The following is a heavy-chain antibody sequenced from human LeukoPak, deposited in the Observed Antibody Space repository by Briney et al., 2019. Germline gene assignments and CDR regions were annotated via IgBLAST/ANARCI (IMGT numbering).Heavy chain of an antibody. Sequence: ASVKVTCKSDEYTFTCYYMHLLRQPPGQGLELMGWINPKSGGTNYAEKFQGRVTMTRGTSIRTAYMELTGLTSDDTAIYYCARDLSRDNWFDPWGQGTLVSVSS. CDR2: INPKSGGT. V-gene: IGHV1-2*02. CDR1: EYTFTCYY. J-gene: IGHJ5*02. CDR3: ARDLSRDNWFDP.